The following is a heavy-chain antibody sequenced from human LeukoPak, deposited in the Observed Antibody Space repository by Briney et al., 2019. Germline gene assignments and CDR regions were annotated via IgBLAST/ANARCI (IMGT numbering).Heavy chain of an antibody. J-gene: IGHJ4*02. D-gene: IGHD3-22*01. CDR2: IKQDGSEK. Sequence: PGGSLRLSCAASGFTFSSYWMSWVRQAPGKGLEWVANIKQDGSEKYYVDSVKGRFTISRDNAKNSLYLQMNSLRAEDTAVYYCARDWYYYDSSGYSTFDYWGQGTLVTVSS. CDR3: ARDWYYYDSSGYSTFDY. V-gene: IGHV3-7*01. CDR1: GFTFSSYW.